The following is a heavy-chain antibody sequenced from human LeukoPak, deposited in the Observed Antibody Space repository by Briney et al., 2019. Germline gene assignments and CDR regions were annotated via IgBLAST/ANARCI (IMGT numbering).Heavy chain of an antibody. V-gene: IGHV4-39*01. CDR2: IYYSGST. CDR3: ARSGPSGDAFDI. J-gene: IGHJ3*02. CDR1: GGSISSSSYY. Sequence: PSETLSLTCTVSGGSISSSSYYWGWIRQPPGKGLEWIGSIYYSGSTYYNPSLKSRVTIPVDTSKNQFSLKLSSVTAADTAVYYCARSGPSGDAFDIWGQGTMVTVSS. D-gene: IGHD5-12*01.